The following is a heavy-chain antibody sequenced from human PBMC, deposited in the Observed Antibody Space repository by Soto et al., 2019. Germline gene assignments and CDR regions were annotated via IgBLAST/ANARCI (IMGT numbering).Heavy chain of an antibody. Sequence: QITLKESGPTLLKPTQTLTLTCTFSGFSFISSGVGVGWIRQPPGKALEWLALIYWDDDRRYNPSLENRLTNSMDNDPSRRQVFLTLTDVDPADTATYYCAHRQRIIRYFDLGYFGSWGQGAPGTVSS. V-gene: IGHV2-5*02. CDR2: IYWDDDR. CDR3: AHRQRIIRYFDLGYFGS. J-gene: IGHJ4*02. CDR1: GFSFISSGVG. D-gene: IGHD3-9*01.